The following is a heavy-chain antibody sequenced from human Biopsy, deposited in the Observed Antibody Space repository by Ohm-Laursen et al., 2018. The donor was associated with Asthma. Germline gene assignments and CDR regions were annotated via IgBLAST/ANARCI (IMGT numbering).Heavy chain of an antibody. J-gene: IGHJ1*01. D-gene: IGHD2-21*01. Sequence: SLRLSCAASGFAFRSYAMNWVRQAPGKGLEWVAVISYDGSTKYSADSVKGRFTISRDNSKNTLYLQMNSLRAEDTAVYYCARGGGAHFQHWGQGTLVTVSS. V-gene: IGHV3-30*03. CDR1: GFAFRSYA. CDR3: ARGGGAHFQH. CDR2: ISYDGSTK.